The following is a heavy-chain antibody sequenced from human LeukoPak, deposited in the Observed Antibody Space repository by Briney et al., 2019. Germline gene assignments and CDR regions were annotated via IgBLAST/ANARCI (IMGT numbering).Heavy chain of an antibody. Sequence: KSSETLSLTCTVSGGSISSGGYYCSWIRQHPGKGLEWIGYIYYSGSTYYNPSLKSRVTISVDTSKNQFSLKLSSVTAADTAVYYCASLDYGDYYFDYWGQGTLVTVSS. J-gene: IGHJ4*02. CDR2: IYYSGST. D-gene: IGHD4-17*01. V-gene: IGHV4-31*03. CDR3: ASLDYGDYYFDY. CDR1: GGSISSGGYY.